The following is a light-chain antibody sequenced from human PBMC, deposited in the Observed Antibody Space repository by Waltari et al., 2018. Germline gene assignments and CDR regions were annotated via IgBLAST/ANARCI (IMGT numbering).Light chain of an antibody. V-gene: IGLV2-11*01. CDR3: CSYAGSYTLV. J-gene: IGLJ2*01. CDR2: DVS. CDR1: SSDVGRYHS. Sequence: QSALTQPRSVSGSPGQSVTLSCTGTSSDVGRYHSVSWYQHHPGKAPKLMIYDVSKRPSGVPDRFSGSKSGNTASLTISGLQAEDDADYYCCSYAGSYTLVFGGGTKLTVL.